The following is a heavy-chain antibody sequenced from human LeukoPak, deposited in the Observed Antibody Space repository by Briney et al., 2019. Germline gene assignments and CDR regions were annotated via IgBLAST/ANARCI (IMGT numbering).Heavy chain of an antibody. J-gene: IGHJ5*02. Sequence: PSQTLSLTCTVSVDSISSGDYYWSWIRQPPGRGLEWIGYICYCGSTYYNPSLKSRVTISVDTSKNQFSLKLSSVTAADTAVYYCARECDCSGGSCYHNWFDPWGQGTLVTVSS. CDR3: ARECDCSGGSCYHNWFDP. D-gene: IGHD2-15*01. V-gene: IGHV4-30-4*01. CDR1: VDSISSGDYY. CDR2: ICYCGST.